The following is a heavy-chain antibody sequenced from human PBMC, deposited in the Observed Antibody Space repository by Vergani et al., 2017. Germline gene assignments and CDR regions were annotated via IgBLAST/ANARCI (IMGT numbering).Heavy chain of an antibody. CDR1: GFTFSSYS. CDR3: ARDWGTVTRLSYYYYMDV. CDR2: ISSSSSYI. Sequence: EVQLVESGGGLVKPGGSLRLSCAASGFTFSSYSMNWVRQAPGKGLEWVSSISSSSSYISYADSVKGRFTISRDHAKNSMYLQMNSLRAEDTTVYYCARDWGTVTRLSYYYYMDVWGKGTTVTVSS. V-gene: IGHV3-21*04. J-gene: IGHJ6*03. D-gene: IGHD4-17*01.